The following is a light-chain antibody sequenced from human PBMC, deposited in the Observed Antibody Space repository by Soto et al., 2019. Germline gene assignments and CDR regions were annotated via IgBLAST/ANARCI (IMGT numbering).Light chain of an antibody. CDR1: QSVTGSY. J-gene: IGKJ5*01. CDR3: QQYGNSPIT. CDR2: GAS. Sequence: EIVLTQSPGTVYLSPGKRATLSCMASQSVTGSYLAWYQQKPGQAPRLLISGASSRATGIPDRFSGGGSGTDFTLTISRLEPEDFAVYYCQQYGNSPITFGQGRLLEV. V-gene: IGKV3-20*01.